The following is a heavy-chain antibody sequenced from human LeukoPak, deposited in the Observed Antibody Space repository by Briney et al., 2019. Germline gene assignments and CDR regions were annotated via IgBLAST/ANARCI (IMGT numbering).Heavy chain of an antibody. D-gene: IGHD4-17*01. J-gene: IGHJ6*03. CDR1: GYTFTGYY. CDR2: INPNSGGT. CDR3: ARNYGPTGYYYYYMDV. V-gene: IGHV1-2*06. Sequence: GASVKVSCKASGYTFTGYYMHWVRQAPGQGLEWMGRINPNSGGTNYAQKFQGRVTMTRDTSISTAYMELSRLRSDDTAVYYCARNYGPTGYYYYYMDVWGKGTTVTVSS.